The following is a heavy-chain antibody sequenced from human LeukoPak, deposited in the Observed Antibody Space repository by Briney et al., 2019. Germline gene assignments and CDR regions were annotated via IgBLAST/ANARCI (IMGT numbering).Heavy chain of an antibody. Sequence: PSETLSLTCTVSGGSISSGSYYWSWIRQPAGKGLEWIGRIYTSGSTNYNPSLKSRVTISVDTSKNQFSLKLSSVTAADTAVYYCARDLGLRDYYYYYYYMDVWGKGTTVTVSS. CDR2: IYTSGST. V-gene: IGHV4-61*02. CDR1: GGSISSGSYY. CDR3: ARDLGLRDYYYYYYYMDV. D-gene: IGHD3-10*01. J-gene: IGHJ6*03.